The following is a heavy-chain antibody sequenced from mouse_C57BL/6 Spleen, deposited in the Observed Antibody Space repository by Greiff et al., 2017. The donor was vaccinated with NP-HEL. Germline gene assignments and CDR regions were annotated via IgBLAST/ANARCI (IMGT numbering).Heavy chain of an antibody. CDR2: ISSGGSYT. Sequence: EVQLVESGGDLVKPGGSLKLSCAASGFTFSSYGMSWVRQTPDKRLEWVATISSGGSYTYYPDSVKGRFTISRDNAKNTLYLQMSSLKSEDTAMYYCARHDTMVTTEFAYWGQGTLVTVSA. CDR1: GFTFSSYG. D-gene: IGHD2-2*01. J-gene: IGHJ3*01. CDR3: ARHDTMVTTEFAY. V-gene: IGHV5-6*01.